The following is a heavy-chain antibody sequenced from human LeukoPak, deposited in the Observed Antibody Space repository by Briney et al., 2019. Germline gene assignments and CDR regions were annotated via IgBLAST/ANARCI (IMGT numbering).Heavy chain of an antibody. V-gene: IGHV1-2*02. D-gene: IGHD6-13*01. CDR3: ARAYSSSWYTPTLNNWFDP. CDR1: GYTFTGYY. J-gene: IGHJ5*02. CDR2: INPNSGGT. Sequence: GASVKVSCKASGYTFTGYYMHWVRQAPGQGLEWMGWINPNSGGTNYAQKLQGRVTMTTDTSTSTAYMELSSLRSEDTAVYYCARAYSSSWYTPTLNNWFDPWGQGTLVTVSS.